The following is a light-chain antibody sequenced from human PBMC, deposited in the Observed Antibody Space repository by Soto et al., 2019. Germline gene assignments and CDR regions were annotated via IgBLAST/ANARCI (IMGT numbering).Light chain of an antibody. CDR1: SSDVGSYDL. V-gene: IGLV2-23*03. Sequence: QSALAQPASVSGYPGQSVTISCTGTSSDVGSYDLVSWYQQHPGKTPKLMIYEGTKRPSGVSDRFSGSKSGNTASLTISGLQAEDEADHYCCSYADSSSFVVLGGGTKLTVL. J-gene: IGLJ2*01. CDR2: EGT. CDR3: CSYADSSSFVV.